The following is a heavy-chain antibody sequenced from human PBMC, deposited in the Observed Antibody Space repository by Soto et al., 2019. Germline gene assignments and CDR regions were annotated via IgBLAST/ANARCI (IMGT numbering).Heavy chain of an antibody. Sequence: GESLKISCAASGFTFSSYSMNWVRQAPGKGLEWVSSISSSSSYIYYADSVKGRFTISRDNAKNSLYLQMNSLRAEDTAVYYWAREGEGSSSGDYWGQGTLVTVSS. D-gene: IGHD6-6*01. CDR2: ISSSSSYI. J-gene: IGHJ4*02. V-gene: IGHV3-21*01. CDR3: AREGEGSSSGDY. CDR1: GFTFSSYS.